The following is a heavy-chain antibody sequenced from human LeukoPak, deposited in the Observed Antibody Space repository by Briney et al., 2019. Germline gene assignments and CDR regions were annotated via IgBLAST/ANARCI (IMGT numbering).Heavy chain of an antibody. Sequence: TSETLSLTCTVSGGSISSSSYYWGWIRQPPGKGLEWIGRIYTSGSTNYNPSLKSRVTISVDTSKNQFSLKLSSVTAADTAVYYCAREKVATITDYYYYMDVWGKGTTVTVSS. CDR1: GGSISSSSYY. D-gene: IGHD5-12*01. V-gene: IGHV4-61*02. CDR3: AREKVATITDYYYYMDV. J-gene: IGHJ6*03. CDR2: IYTSGST.